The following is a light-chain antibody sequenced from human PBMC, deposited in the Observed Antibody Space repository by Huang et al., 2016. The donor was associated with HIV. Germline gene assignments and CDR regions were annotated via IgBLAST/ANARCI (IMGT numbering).Light chain of an antibody. CDR1: QAISNY. CDR2: AAS. Sequence: DIQMTQYQSAMSASVGDKVTITCRASQAISNYLGWFQQKQGRAPKSLIYAASSLQSGVPSRFSGSGYGTKFTLTISSLQPEDFATYYCLQHHAYPRTFGPGTKVEVK. CDR3: LQHHAYPRT. V-gene: IGKV1-17*03. J-gene: IGKJ1*01.